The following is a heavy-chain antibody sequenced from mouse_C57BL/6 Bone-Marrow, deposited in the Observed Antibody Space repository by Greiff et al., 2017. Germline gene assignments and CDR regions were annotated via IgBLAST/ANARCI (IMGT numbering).Heavy chain of an antibody. CDR2: IDPSDSYT. D-gene: IGHD3-1*01. CDR1: GYTFTSYW. J-gene: IGHJ4*01. Sequence: QVQLQQPGAELVMPGASVKLSCKASGYTFTSYWMHWVKQRPGQGLEWIGEIDPSDSYTNYNQKFKGQSTLTVDKSSSTAYMQLRSLTSEDSAVDYCARSGDCEDDYAMDYWGQGTSVTVSS. V-gene: IGHV1-69*01. CDR3: ARSGDCEDDYAMDY.